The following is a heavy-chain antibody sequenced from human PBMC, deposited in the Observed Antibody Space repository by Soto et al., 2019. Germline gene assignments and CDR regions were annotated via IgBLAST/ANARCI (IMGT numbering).Heavy chain of an antibody. CDR1: GGSISSYY. CDR2: IYYSGST. J-gene: IGHJ5*02. Sequence: SETLSLTCTVSGGSISSYYWSWIRQPPGKGLEWIGYIYYSGSTYYNPSLKSRVTISVDTSKNQFSLKLSSVTAADTAVYYCARFREQGIAAPWFDPWGQGTLVTVSS. CDR3: ARFREQGIAAPWFDP. D-gene: IGHD6-13*01. V-gene: IGHV4-59*06.